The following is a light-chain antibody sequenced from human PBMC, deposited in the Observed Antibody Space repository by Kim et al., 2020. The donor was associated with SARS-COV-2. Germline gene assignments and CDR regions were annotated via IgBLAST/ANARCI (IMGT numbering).Light chain of an antibody. V-gene: IGKV3-15*01. CDR1: QSVSSN. CDR3: QQYHKWPPLT. CDR2: GAS. J-gene: IGKJ4*01. Sequence: EIVMTQSPATLSVSPGERATLSCRASQSVSSNLAWYQQKAGQAPRLLIYGASTRATGIPARFSGSGSGTEFTLTISSLQSEDFAVYYCQQYHKWPPLTFGGGTKVEIK.